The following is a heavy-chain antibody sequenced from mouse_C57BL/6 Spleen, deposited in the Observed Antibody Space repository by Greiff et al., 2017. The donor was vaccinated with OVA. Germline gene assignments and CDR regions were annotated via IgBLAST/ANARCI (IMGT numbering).Heavy chain of an antibody. CDR1: GFSLTSYG. V-gene: IGHV2-2*01. CDR3: ARNHDYDVGFAY. J-gene: IGHJ3*01. Sequence: QVQLKQSGPGLVQPSQSLSITCTVSGFSLTSYGVHWVRQSPGKGLEWLGVIWSGGSTDYNAAFISRLSISKDNSKSQVFFKMNSLQADDTAIYYCARNHDYDVGFAYWGQGTLVTVSA. CDR2: IWSGGST. D-gene: IGHD2-4*01.